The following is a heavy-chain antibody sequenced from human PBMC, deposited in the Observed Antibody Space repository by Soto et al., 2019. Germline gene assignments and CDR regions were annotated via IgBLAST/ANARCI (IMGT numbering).Heavy chain of an antibody. D-gene: IGHD2-21*02. CDR1: GFTFSSYA. CDR2: ISGSGGST. J-gene: IGHJ4*02. CDR3: AKDSPEVVVTADGDYYFDY. V-gene: IGHV3-23*01. Sequence: PGGSLRLSCAASGFTFSSYAMSWVRQAPGKGLEWVSAISGSGGSTYYADSVKGRFTISRDNSKNTLYLQMNSLRAEDTAVYYCAKDSPEVVVTADGDYYFDYWGQGTLVTVSS.